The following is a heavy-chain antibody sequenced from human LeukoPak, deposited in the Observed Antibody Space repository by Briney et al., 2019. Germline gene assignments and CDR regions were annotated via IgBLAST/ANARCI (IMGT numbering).Heavy chain of an antibody. CDR2: ISYDGSYK. V-gene: IGHV3-30*18. CDR3: AKDRYSGLNTIDY. Sequence: GGSLRLSCAASEFAFSSYGMHWVRQAPGKGLEWVAVISYDGSYKFYADSVKGRFTISRDNSKSTLYLQMNSLRAEDTAVYYCAKDRYSGLNTIDYWGQGTLVTVSS. J-gene: IGHJ4*02. CDR1: EFAFSSYG. D-gene: IGHD6-13*01.